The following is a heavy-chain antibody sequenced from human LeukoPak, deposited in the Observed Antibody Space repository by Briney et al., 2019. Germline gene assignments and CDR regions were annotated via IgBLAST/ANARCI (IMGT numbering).Heavy chain of an antibody. D-gene: IGHD5-18*01. Sequence: ASVKVSCKASGYAFTSYGISWVRQAPGQGLEWMGWISAYNGNTNYAQKLQGRVTMTTDTSTSTAYMELRSLRSDDTAVYYCARVDSYGYRGTFDYWGQGTLVTVSS. CDR3: ARVDSYGYRGTFDY. V-gene: IGHV1-18*04. CDR2: ISAYNGNT. J-gene: IGHJ4*02. CDR1: GYAFTSYG.